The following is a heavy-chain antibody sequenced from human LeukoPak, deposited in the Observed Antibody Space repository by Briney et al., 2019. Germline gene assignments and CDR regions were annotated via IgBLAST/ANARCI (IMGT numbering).Heavy chain of an antibody. J-gene: IGHJ3*02. CDR1: GYSISSGYY. D-gene: IGHD3-22*01. CDR3: ARTPPPTYYYDSSGYYGDAFDI. CDR2: IYTSGST. V-gene: IGHV4-38-2*01. Sequence: SETLSLTCAVSGYSISSGYYWGWIRQPPGKGLEWIGSIYTSGSTNYNPSLKSRVTMSVDTSKNQFSLKLSSVTAADTAVYYCARTPPPTYYYDSSGYYGDAFDIWGQGTMVTVSS.